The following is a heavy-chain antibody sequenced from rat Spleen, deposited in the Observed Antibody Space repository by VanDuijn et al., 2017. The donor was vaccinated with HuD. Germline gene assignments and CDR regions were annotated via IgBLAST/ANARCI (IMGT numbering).Heavy chain of an antibody. Sequence: EVQVVDHGGGLEQPGRSLKLSCAASGFTFSNYGMACVRQTPTKGLEWVASISTGGGNTYYRDSVKGRFTISRDNSKNTHYLQMDSLRSEDTATYYCARQNWVAASPHYFDYWGQGVMVTVSS. CDR3: ARQNWVAASPHYFDY. CDR1: GFTFSNYG. J-gene: IGHJ2*01. V-gene: IGHV5S14*01. CDR2: ISTGGGNT. D-gene: IGHD1-2*01.